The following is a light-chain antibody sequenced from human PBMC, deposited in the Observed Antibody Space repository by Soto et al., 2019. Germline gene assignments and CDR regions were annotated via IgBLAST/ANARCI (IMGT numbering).Light chain of an antibody. CDR2: GAS. CDR3: QQYGRSLWS. J-gene: IGKJ1*01. V-gene: IGKV3-20*01. CDR1: QSVSSSY. Sequence: EIVLTQSPGTLSLSPGERATLSCRASQSVSSSYLAWYQQKPGQAPRLLIYGASSRATGIPDRFSGSGSGTAFTLTISRLGPEDFAVYYCQQYGRSLWSFGRWTKVDMK.